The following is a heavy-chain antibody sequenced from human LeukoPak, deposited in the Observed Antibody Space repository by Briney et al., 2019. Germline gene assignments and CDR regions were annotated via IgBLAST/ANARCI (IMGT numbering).Heavy chain of an antibody. CDR1: GFTFSSYA. Sequence: PGGSLRLSCAASGFTFSSYAMSWVRQAPGKGLEWVAVISYDGSNKYYADSVKGRFTISRDNSKNTPYLQMNSLRAEDTAVYYCAREITMIVVGVEEFDYWGQGTLVTVSS. V-gene: IGHV3-30-3*01. CDR2: ISYDGSNK. CDR3: AREITMIVVGVEEFDY. J-gene: IGHJ4*02. D-gene: IGHD3-22*01.